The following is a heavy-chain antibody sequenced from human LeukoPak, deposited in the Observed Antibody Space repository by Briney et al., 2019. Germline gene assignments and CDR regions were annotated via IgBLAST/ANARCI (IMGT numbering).Heavy chain of an antibody. D-gene: IGHD3-22*01. Sequence: PGGSLRLSCAASGFIFSTYGMHWVRQAPGKGLEWVAYISYDGSRKNYADSVKGRFAISRDNSKNTLFLQVTSLKPEDTAAYYCAKKLIGDVDYFDYWGQGTLVTVSS. V-gene: IGHV3-30*02. CDR1: GFIFSTYG. CDR2: ISYDGSRK. J-gene: IGHJ4*02. CDR3: AKKLIGDVDYFDY.